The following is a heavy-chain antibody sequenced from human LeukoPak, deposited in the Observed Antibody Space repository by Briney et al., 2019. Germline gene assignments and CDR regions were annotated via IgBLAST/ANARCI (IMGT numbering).Heavy chain of an antibody. D-gene: IGHD1-26*01. CDR2: IYHSGST. CDR1: GYSISSGSY. CDR3: ARGTGGYDF. J-gene: IGHJ4*02. V-gene: IGHV4-38-2*01. Sequence: PSETLSLTCAVSGYSISSGSYWGWIRQPPGKGLEWIGNIYHSGSTFYNPSLKSRVTVSVDTSKNQFSLKLSSVTAADTAIYYCARGTGGYDFWGQGTLVTVSS.